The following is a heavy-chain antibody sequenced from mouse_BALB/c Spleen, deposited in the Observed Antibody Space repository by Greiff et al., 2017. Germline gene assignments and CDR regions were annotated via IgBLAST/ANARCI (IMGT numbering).Heavy chain of an antibody. V-gene: IGHV2-9*02. Sequence: QVQLKESGPGLVAPSQSLSITCTVSGFSLTSYGVHWVRQPPGKGLEWLGVIWAGGSTNYNSALMSRLSISKDNSKSQVFLKMTSLQTDDTAMYYCAKAWALVALDYWGQGTSLTVSS. CDR3: AKAWALVALDY. D-gene: IGHD1-1*02. CDR2: IWAGGST. CDR1: GFSLTSYG. J-gene: IGHJ4*01.